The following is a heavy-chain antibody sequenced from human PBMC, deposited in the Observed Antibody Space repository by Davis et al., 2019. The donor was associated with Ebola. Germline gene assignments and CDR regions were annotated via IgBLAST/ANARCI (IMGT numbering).Heavy chain of an antibody. D-gene: IGHD2-21*02. CDR1: GYTFTSYY. CDR3: AREAIVVVTAIPYYYYGMDV. Sequence: AASVTVSCKASGYTFTSYYMHWVRQAPGQGLEWMGIINPSGCSTSYAQKFQGRVTMTRDTSTSTVYMELSSLRSEDTAVYYCAREAIVVVTAIPYYYYGMDVWGKGTTVTVSS. CDR2: INPSGCST. J-gene: IGHJ6*04. V-gene: IGHV1-46*01.